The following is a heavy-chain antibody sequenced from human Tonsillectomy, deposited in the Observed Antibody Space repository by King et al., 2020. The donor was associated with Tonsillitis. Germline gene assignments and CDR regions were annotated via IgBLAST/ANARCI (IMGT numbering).Heavy chain of an antibody. CDR3: ARGVSCSSTSCPFDS. D-gene: IGHD2-2*01. CDR2: IYPGDSDT. V-gene: IGHV5-51*03. Sequence: VQLVESGAEVKKPGESLKISCKGSGYSFTNYWVGWVRQMPGKGLEWMGIIYPGDSDTSYSPSFQGQVTISADKSISTAYLQWSSLKASDSAIYYCARGVSCSSTSCPFDSWGQGTLVTVSS. CDR1: GYSFTNYW. J-gene: IGHJ4*01.